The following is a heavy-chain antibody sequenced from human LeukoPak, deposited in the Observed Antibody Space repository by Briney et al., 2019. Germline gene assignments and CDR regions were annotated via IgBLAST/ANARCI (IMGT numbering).Heavy chain of an antibody. J-gene: IGHJ6*03. V-gene: IGHV3-21*01. Sequence: PGGSLRLSCAASGFTFSNYNMNWVRQTPGKGLEWVSSITRDSIYTFYADSVKGRFTISRDNAKNSLSLQMNSLRAEDTAVYYCARDPYNGYYGDDYYYYMDVWGKGTTVTIS. CDR3: ARDPYNGYYGDDYYYYMDV. CDR1: GFTFSNYN. CDR2: ITRDSIYT. D-gene: IGHD4-17*01.